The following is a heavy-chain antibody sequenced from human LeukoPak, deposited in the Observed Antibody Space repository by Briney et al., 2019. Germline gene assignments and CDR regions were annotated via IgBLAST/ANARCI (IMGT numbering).Heavy chain of an antibody. D-gene: IGHD2-21*01. CDR2: IYSDGST. Sequence: GGSLRLSCAASGFTVNNNYMSWVRQAPGKGLEWVSVIYSDGSTYYADSVKGRFTISRDNSKNTPYLQMNSLRAEDTAVYYCARDPTDSEVGDYWGQGTLVTVSS. V-gene: IGHV3-53*01. CDR1: GFTVNNNY. CDR3: ARDPTDSEVGDY. J-gene: IGHJ4*02.